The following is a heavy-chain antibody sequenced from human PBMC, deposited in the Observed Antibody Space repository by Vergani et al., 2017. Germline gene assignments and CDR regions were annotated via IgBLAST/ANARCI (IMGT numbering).Heavy chain of an antibody. CDR3: TRAHYTYDTSY. CDR2: ISSSSSTI. D-gene: IGHD3-22*01. Sequence: EVQLLESGGGLVQPGGSLRLSCAASGFTFSSYSMNWVRQAPGKGLEWVSYISSSSSTIYYADSVKGRFTISRDNAKNSLYLQMNSLRAEDTAVYYCTRAHYTYDTSYWGQGTMVTVSS. J-gene: IGHJ3*01. CDR1: GFTFSSYS. V-gene: IGHV3-48*01.